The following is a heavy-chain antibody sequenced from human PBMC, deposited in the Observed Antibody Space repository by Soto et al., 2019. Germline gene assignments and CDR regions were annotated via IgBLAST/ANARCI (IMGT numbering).Heavy chain of an antibody. CDR2: IWYDGSNK. V-gene: IGHV3-33*01. CDR3: ARDLDTGPIAAAGIFYYYYGMDV. J-gene: IGHJ6*02. Sequence: GGSLRLSCAASGFTFSSYGMHWVRQAPGKGLEWVAVIWYDGSNKYYADSVKGRFTISRDNSKNTLYLQMNSLRAEDTAVYYCARDLDTGPIAAAGIFYYYYGMDVWGQGTTVTISS. D-gene: IGHD6-13*01. CDR1: GFTFSSYG.